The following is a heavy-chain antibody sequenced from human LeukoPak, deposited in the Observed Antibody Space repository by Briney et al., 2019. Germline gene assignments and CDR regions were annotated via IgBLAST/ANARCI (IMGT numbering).Heavy chain of an antibody. CDR3: ARDIPKWEPFDY. J-gene: IGHJ4*02. CDR1: GFTFSLYW. Sequence: GGPLTLSCAASGFTFSLYWMNWIRQAPGKGLEWVASIKQDGSQKDYVDSVKGRFTISRDNARNALFLHMSSLRANDSAVYYCARDIPKWEPFDYWGQGTLVTVSS. V-gene: IGHV3-7*01. CDR2: IKQDGSQK. D-gene: IGHD1-26*01.